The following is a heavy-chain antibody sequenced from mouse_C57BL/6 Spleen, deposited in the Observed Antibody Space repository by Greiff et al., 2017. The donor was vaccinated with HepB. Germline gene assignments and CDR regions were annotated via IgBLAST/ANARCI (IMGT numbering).Heavy chain of an antibody. J-gene: IGHJ2*01. Sequence: EVKLMESGGDLVKPGGSLKLSCAASGFTFSSYGMSWVSQTPDKGLEWVATISSGGSDTYYPDSVKGRFTFSRDNAKNKRNLKRSRLKSEDTAMYYCASRYYGCDEDFDYWGQGTTLTVSS. CDR2: ISSGGSDT. D-gene: IGHD2-2*01. CDR3: ASRYYGCDEDFDY. V-gene: IGHV5-6*02. CDR1: GFTFSSYG.